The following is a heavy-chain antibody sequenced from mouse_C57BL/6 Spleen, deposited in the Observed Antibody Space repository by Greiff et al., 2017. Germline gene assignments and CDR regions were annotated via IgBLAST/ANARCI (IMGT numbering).Heavy chain of an antibody. CDR1: GFTFSSYA. CDR3: TRDGELGRYFDV. J-gene: IGHJ1*03. CDR2: ISSGGDYI. V-gene: IGHV5-9-1*02. D-gene: IGHD4-1*01. Sequence: EVKLVESGEGLVKPGGSLKLSCAASGFTFSSYAMSWVRQTPEKRLEWVAYISSGGDYIYYADTVKGRFTISRDNARNTLYLQMSSLKSEDTAMYYCTRDGELGRYFDVWGTGTTVTVSS.